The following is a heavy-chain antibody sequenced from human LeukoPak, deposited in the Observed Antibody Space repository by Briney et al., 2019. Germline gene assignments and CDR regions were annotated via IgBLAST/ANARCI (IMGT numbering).Heavy chain of an antibody. CDR1: GFTFSSYE. V-gene: IGHV3-48*03. Sequence: GGSLRLSCVASGFTFSSYEMNWVRQAPGRGLEWVSYISSGGSTIYYADSVRGRFTISRDNAKNSLYLQMNSLRAEDTAVYYCARDAITMVRGVIRFDPWGQGTLVTVSS. D-gene: IGHD3-10*01. CDR3: ARDAITMVRGVIRFDP. J-gene: IGHJ5*02. CDR2: ISSGGSTI.